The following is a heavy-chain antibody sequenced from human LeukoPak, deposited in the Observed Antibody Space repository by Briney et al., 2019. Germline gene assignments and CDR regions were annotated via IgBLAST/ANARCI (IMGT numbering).Heavy chain of an antibody. V-gene: IGHV4-59*01. D-gene: IGHD3-3*01. Sequence: PETLSLTCTVSDGSISSYYWSWIRQPPGKGLEWIGHIYDSGSTNYNPSLKSRVTISVDTSKNQFSLKLSSVTAADTAVYYCAREFSWSGFFDYWGQGTLVTVSS. CDR1: DGSISSYY. CDR2: IYDSGST. J-gene: IGHJ4*02. CDR3: AREFSWSGFFDY.